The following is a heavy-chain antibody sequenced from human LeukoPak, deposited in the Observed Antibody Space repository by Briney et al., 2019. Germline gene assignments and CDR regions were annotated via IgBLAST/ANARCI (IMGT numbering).Heavy chain of an antibody. D-gene: IGHD6-19*01. CDR1: GYTFTSYG. CDR2: ISAYNGNT. Sequence: GASVKVSCKASGYTFTSYGISWVRQAPGQGLEWMGWISAYNGNTNYAQKLQGRVTMTTDTSTSTAYMELRSLRSDDTAVYYCARVIAVAMVNDALDIWGQGTMVTVSS. V-gene: IGHV1-18*01. J-gene: IGHJ3*02. CDR3: ARVIAVAMVNDALDI.